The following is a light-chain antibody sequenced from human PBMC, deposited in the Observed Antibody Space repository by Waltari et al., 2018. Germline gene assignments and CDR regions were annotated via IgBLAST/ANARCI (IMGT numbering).Light chain of an antibody. Sequence: QSVLTQPPSVSAAPGQRVTISCSGGSSNIGNHPVSWSRQFPGTAPNLLIYENTERPSGIPGRFSGSKSGTSATLDSTGLQAGDEADYYCGTWDSSLSGAVFGGGTHLTVL. V-gene: IGLV1-51*02. CDR3: GTWDSSLSGAV. J-gene: IGLJ7*01. CDR2: ENT. CDR1: SSNIGNHP.